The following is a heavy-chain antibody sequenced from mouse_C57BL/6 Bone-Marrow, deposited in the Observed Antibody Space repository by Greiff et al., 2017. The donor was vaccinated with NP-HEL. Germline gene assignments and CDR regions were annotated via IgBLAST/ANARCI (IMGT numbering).Heavy chain of an antibody. D-gene: IGHD1-1*01. V-gene: IGHV1-81*01. CDR2: IYPRSGTP. J-gene: IGHJ2*01. CDR3: ARICYYGSSYEGY. Sequence: VQLQQSGAELARPGASVKLSCKASGYTFTSYGISWVKQRPGQGLEWIGEIYPRSGTPYYNEKFKGKATLTADKSSSTAYMELRSLTSEDSAVYFCARICYYGSSYEGYWGQGTTLTVSS. CDR1: GYTFTSYG.